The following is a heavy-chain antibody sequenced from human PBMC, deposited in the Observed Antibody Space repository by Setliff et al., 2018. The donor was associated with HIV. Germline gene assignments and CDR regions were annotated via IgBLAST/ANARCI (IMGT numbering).Heavy chain of an antibody. CDR2: ISGSGKFM. CDR1: GFTFSSYT. D-gene: IGHD1-1*01. Sequence: GGSLRLSCAASGFTFSSYTMNWVRQAPGKGLEWVASISGSGKFMYYADAVKGRFTISRDNADSSLYLQMNSLRADDTAVYYCARSLSTRDAFDIWGQGTMVTVSS. V-gene: IGHV3-21*01. J-gene: IGHJ3*02. CDR3: ARSLSTRDAFDI.